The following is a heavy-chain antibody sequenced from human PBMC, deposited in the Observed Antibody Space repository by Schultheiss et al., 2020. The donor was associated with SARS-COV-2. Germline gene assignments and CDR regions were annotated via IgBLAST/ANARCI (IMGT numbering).Heavy chain of an antibody. Sequence: GGSLRLSCAASGFTFSSNYMSWVRQAPGKGLEWVSAISGSGGSTYYADSVKGRFTISRDNSKNTLYLQMNSLRAEDTAVYYCAKENPSSRQIYCSGGSCYSWAEYFQHWGQGTLVTVSS. J-gene: IGHJ1*01. CDR1: GFTFSSNY. CDR3: AKENPSSRQIYCSGGSCYSWAEYFQH. V-gene: IGHV3-23*01. D-gene: IGHD2-15*01. CDR2: ISGSGGST.